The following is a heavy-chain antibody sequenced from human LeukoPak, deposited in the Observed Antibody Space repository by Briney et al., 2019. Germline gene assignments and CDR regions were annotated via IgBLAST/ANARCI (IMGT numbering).Heavy chain of an antibody. J-gene: IGHJ5*02. CDR3: ARHPPVQDYSNYDWFDP. CDR2: IYPGDSDT. V-gene: IGHV5-51*01. CDR1: RYSFTSYW. D-gene: IGHD4-11*01. Sequence: GESLKISCKGSRYSFTSYWIGWVRQMPGKGLEWMGIIYPGDSDTRYSPSFQGQVTISADKSISTAYLQWSSLKASDTAMYYCARHPPVQDYSNYDWFDPWGQGTLVTVSS.